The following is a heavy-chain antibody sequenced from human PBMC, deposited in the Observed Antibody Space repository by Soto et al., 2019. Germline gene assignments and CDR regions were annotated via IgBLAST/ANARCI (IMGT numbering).Heavy chain of an antibody. V-gene: IGHV4-61*01. CDR3: ARGSGPNDAFDI. Sequence: QVQLQESGPGLVKPSETLSLTCTVSGGSVSSGSYYWSWIRQPPGKGLEWIGYIYSSGSTNYNPSLKSRVTISVDTSKNQFALKLSSVTAADTAVYYCARGSGPNDAFDIWGQGTMVTVSS. CDR2: IYSSGST. CDR1: GGSVSSGSYY. D-gene: IGHD2-15*01. J-gene: IGHJ3*02.